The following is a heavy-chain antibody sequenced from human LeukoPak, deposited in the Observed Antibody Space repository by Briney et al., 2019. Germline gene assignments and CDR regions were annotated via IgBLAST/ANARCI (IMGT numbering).Heavy chain of an antibody. CDR3: AKCDTRVTIFGVVDY. D-gene: IGHD3-3*01. CDR2: ISGSGGST. J-gene: IGHJ4*02. CDR1: GFIFSSYA. V-gene: IGHV3-23*01. Sequence: GGSLRLSCAASGFIFSSYAMSWVRQAPGKGLEWVSSISGSGGSTYYADSVKGRFTISRDNSKNTLYLQMNSLRAEDTAVYYCAKCDTRVTIFGVVDYWGQGTLVTVSS.